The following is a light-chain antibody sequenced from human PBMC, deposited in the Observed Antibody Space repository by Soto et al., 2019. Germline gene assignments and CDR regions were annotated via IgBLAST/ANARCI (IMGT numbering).Light chain of an antibody. Sequence: ESVLTQSPGTLSLSPGEPATLSCRASQSVSGSNLAWFQQKPGQAPRLLIHGASTRASGIPDRFQGSGSGTDFTLTISRLEPEDFAVYYCLQYARSPWTFGQGTKVEIK. CDR1: QSVSGSN. V-gene: IGKV3-20*01. CDR3: LQYARSPWT. J-gene: IGKJ1*01. CDR2: GAS.